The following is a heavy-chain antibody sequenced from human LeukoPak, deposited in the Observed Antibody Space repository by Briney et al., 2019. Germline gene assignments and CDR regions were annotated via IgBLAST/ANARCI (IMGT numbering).Heavy chain of an antibody. CDR1: GFIFSSYS. Sequence: GGSLRLYCAASGFIFSSYSINWVRQAQGEGLEWVSSISSSSYIYYADSVKGRFTISRDNAKNSLYLQMNSLRAEDTAVYYCARGIDYFDYWGQGTLVTVSS. CDR2: ISSSSYI. V-gene: IGHV3-21*01. J-gene: IGHJ4*02. CDR3: ARGIDYFDY. D-gene: IGHD2-15*01.